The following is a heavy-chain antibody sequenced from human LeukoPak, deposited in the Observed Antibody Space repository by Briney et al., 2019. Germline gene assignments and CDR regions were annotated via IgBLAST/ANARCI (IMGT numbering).Heavy chain of an antibody. Sequence: SETLSLTCAVYGGSFSGYYWSWIRQPPGKGLEWIGEINHSGSTNYNPSLKSRVTISVDTPKNQFSLKLSSVTAADTAVYYCARAIRRLYYYYYMDVWGKGTTVTVSS. CDR3: ARAIRRLYYYYYMDV. CDR1: GGSFSGYY. CDR2: INHSGST. D-gene: IGHD2-2*01. V-gene: IGHV4-34*01. J-gene: IGHJ6*03.